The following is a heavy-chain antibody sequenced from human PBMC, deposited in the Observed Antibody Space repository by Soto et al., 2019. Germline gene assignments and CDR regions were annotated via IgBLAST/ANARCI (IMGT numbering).Heavy chain of an antibody. CDR1: GFTFSSYW. D-gene: IGHD2-15*01. CDR3: ARASGYCSGGSFNRWFYX. Sequence: GGSLRLSFAASGFTFSSYWMSWVRQAPGKGLEWVSNIKKDGSEKYYVDSVKGRFTISRDNAKNSLYLQMNSLRAEDTAVYYCARASGYCSGGSFNRWFYXWGQGTLVTVSX. J-gene: IGHJ5*02. V-gene: IGHV3-7*03. CDR2: IKKDGSEK.